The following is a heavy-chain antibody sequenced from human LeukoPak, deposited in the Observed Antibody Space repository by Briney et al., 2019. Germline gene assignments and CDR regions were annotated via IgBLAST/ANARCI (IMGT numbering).Heavy chain of an antibody. CDR3: ARALVAGVTLNALDI. CDR1: GLTFSSYW. J-gene: IGHJ3*02. D-gene: IGHD2-15*01. V-gene: IGHV3-74*01. Sequence: GGSLRLSCAASGLTFSSYWMNWVRQAPGKGLVWVARIKYDGSSTNYADSVKGRFTISRDNAKKTLYVQMNSLRAEDTAVYSCARALVAGVTLNALDIWGQGTMVTVSS. CDR2: IKYDGSST.